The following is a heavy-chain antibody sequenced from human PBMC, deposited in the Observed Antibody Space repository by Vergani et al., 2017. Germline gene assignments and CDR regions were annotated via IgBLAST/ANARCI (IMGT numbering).Heavy chain of an antibody. V-gene: IGHV3-9*02. D-gene: IGHD6-6*01. Sequence: EVQLEESGGGLVLPGRSLRLSCVASGFTSAGYAMHWVRQAPGKGLEWVSGISWNSNSIGYADSVQGRFTISRDNAKNSLYLQMNSLRAEDTALYYCAKDLGTSSGGGWFDPWGQGTLVTVSS. CDR2: ISWNSNSI. J-gene: IGHJ5*02. CDR3: AKDLGTSSGGGWFDP. CDR1: GFTSAGYA.